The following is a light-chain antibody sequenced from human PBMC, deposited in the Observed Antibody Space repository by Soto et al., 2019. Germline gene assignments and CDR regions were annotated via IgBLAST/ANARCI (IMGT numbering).Light chain of an antibody. J-gene: IGKJ1*01. Sequence: EIVLTQSPGTLSLSPGERVTFSCRASESLSSSYLAWYQHKPGQAPRLLIYASSSRATGVPDRFSGSASGTDFTLTITRLEPEDVAVYYCQQFASTRWTFGQGTKVEIK. V-gene: IGKV3-20*01. CDR2: ASS. CDR1: ESLSSSY. CDR3: QQFASTRWT.